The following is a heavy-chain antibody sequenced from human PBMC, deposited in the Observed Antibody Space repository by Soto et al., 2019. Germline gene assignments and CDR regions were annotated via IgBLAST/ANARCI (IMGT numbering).Heavy chain of an antibody. D-gene: IGHD3-10*01. CDR2: ISAYNGDT. CDR1: GYTFTSHG. V-gene: IGHV1-18*01. Sequence: QVQLVQSGAEVKKPGASVKVSCKASGYTFTSHGISWVRQAPGQGLEWMGWISAYNGDTNYAQKRQGRVTVTTETSTSTAYMELRSLISEDTAVYYCERMVRGSNIDYYHYMDVWGKGTTVTVSS. CDR3: ERMVRGSNIDYYHYMDV. J-gene: IGHJ6*03.